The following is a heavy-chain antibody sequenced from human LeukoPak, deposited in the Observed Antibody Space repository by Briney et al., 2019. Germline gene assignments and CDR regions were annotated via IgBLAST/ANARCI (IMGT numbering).Heavy chain of an antibody. D-gene: IGHD5-18*01. CDR3: AREDGTAMDNAFDI. J-gene: IGHJ3*02. Sequence: PSETLSLTCTVSGGPISTTDDYWGWIRQPPGKGPEWIGSIYYTGSTFYNPSLKSRVTISEDPSKSQFSLKLRSVTAADTAVYYCAREDGTAMDNAFDIWGQGTMVTVSS. V-gene: IGHV4-39*07. CDR1: GGPISTTDDY. CDR2: IYYTGST.